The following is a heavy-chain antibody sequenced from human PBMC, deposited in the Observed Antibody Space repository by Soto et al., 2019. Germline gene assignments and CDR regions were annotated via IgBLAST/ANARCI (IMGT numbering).Heavy chain of an antibody. CDR3: PRDSGYDLIQDNCFDP. V-gene: IGHV3-21*01. Sequence: VGSLRLSCAASGFTFRSYSMNWVRQAPGKGLEWVSSISSSSNYIYYADSVKGRFTISRDNAKSPLYLQMNSLRAEDTAVYYCPRDSGYDLIQDNCFDPCGQRTLVTVSS. D-gene: IGHD5-12*01. CDR2: ISSSSNYI. CDR1: GFTFRSYS. J-gene: IGHJ5*02.